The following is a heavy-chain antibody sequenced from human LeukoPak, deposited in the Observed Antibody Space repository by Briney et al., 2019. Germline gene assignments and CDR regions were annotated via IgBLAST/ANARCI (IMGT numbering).Heavy chain of an antibody. V-gene: IGHV4-59*01. Sequence: PSETLSLTCTVSGGSISSYYWSWIRQPPGKGLEWIGYIYYSGSTNYNPSLKSRVTISVDTSKNQFSLKLSSVTAADTAVYYCARRGSSTPFFDYWGQGTLVTVSS. J-gene: IGHJ4*02. CDR2: IYYSGST. CDR1: GGSISSYY. D-gene: IGHD6-13*01. CDR3: ARRGSSTPFFDY.